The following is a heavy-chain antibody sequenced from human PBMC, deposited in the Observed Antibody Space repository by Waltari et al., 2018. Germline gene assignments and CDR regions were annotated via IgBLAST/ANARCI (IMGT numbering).Heavy chain of an antibody. CDR2: IYTSGRT. J-gene: IGHJ4*02. V-gene: IGHV4-61*02. CDR1: GGSISSGSYY. D-gene: IGHD5-18*01. Sequence: QVQLQESGPGLVKPSQTLSLTCTVSGGSISSGSYYWSWIRQPAGKGLEWIGRIYTSGRTNNHPTLKSRVTKSVETSKNQFYLKLSTVTAAEAAVYYCARDSSGYSPFDYWGQGTLVTVAS. CDR3: ARDSSGYSPFDY.